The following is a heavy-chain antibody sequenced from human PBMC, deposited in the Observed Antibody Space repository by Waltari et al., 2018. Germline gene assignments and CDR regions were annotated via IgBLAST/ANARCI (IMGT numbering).Heavy chain of an antibody. CDR2: IYWDDES. Sequence: QITLTESGPMLVKPTQTLTLTCTFSGFSLSTSGVGVGWIRQPPGRAPEWLAVIYWDDESRYSPSLRNRLTITKDISKSQVVLKVTEVDPVDTATYYCAHSPGYYDVWTGYYRYYFDFGGQGTLVTVSS. CDR1: GFSLSTSGVG. CDR3: AHSPGYYDVWTGYYRYYFDF. D-gene: IGHD3-3*01. V-gene: IGHV2-5*02. J-gene: IGHJ4*02.